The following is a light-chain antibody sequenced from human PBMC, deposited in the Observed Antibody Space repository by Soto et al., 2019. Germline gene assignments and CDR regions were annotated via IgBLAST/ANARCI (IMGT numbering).Light chain of an antibody. V-gene: IGKV3-15*01. J-gene: IGKJ1*01. CDR1: QSVSNN. CDR3: QQYYSTPPT. Sequence: EIVMTQSPPTLSVSPGERATLSCRASQSVSNNLAWYQQKPGQAPRLLIYDASTRATAIPARFSGSGSGTDFTLTISSLQAEDVAVYYCQQYYSTPPTFGQGTKVDIK. CDR2: DAS.